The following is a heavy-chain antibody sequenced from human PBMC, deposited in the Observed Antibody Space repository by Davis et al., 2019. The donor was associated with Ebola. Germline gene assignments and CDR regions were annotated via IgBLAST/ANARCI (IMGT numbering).Heavy chain of an antibody. V-gene: IGHV4-59*01. J-gene: IGHJ6*02. Sequence: PSETLSLTCTVSGGSISSYYWSWIRQPPGKGLEWIGYIYYSGSTNYNPSLKSRVTISVDTSKNQFSLKLSSVTAADTAVYYCARGSWEITMVQGVIITSYYYGMDVWGQGTTVTVSS. CDR1: GGSISSYY. D-gene: IGHD3-10*01. CDR3: ARGSWEITMVQGVIITSYYYGMDV. CDR2: IYYSGST.